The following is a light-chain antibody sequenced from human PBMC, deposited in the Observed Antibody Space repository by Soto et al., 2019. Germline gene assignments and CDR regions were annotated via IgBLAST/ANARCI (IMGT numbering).Light chain of an antibody. Sequence: ERVLTQAPATPSVAPGERATPSCQASQSVSSDLAWYQQKPGQAPRLLIYGASTRATGIPARFSGSGSGTEFTLTISSLQSGDFAVYYCQQYNNWPPITFGQGTRLEIK. CDR1: QSVSSD. CDR3: QQYNNWPPIT. CDR2: GAS. J-gene: IGKJ5*01. V-gene: IGKV3-15*01.